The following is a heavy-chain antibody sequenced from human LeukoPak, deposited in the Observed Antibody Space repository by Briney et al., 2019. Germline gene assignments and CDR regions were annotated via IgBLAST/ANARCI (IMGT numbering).Heavy chain of an antibody. CDR3: ARDGIFDY. Sequence: GGSLRLSCAASGFTFRSYWMHWVRQAPGKGLLWVARMNSDGSTTNYADSTKGRFTVSRDNAKNSLYLQMNSLRAEDTAVYYCARDGIFDYWGQGTLVTVSS. V-gene: IGHV3-74*01. CDR1: GFTFRSYW. J-gene: IGHJ4*02. CDR2: MNSDGSTT.